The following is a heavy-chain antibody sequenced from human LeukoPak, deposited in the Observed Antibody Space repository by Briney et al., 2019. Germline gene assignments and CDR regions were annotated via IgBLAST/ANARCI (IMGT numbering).Heavy chain of an antibody. Sequence: ASVKVSCKASGYTFTSYGISWVRQAPGQGLEWMGWISAYNGNTNYAQKLQGRVTMTTDTSTSTAYMELRSLRSDDTAVYHCARDPYSSGWYYFDYWGQGTLVTVSS. J-gene: IGHJ4*02. CDR3: ARDPYSSGWYYFDY. V-gene: IGHV1-18*04. D-gene: IGHD6-19*01. CDR1: GYTFTSYG. CDR2: ISAYNGNT.